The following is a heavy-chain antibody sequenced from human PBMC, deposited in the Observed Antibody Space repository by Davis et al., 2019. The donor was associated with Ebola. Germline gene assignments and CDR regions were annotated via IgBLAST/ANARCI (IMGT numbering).Heavy chain of an antibody. CDR3: ARATVDDFWRGYYYYYYMDV. Sequence: PGGSLRLSCETSGFTFTDYSMTWIRQAPGKGLEWVAYSGSSDPSVYYADSVKGRFTVSRDYAKKSLFLQMNNLRREDTAVYFCARATVDDFWRGYYYYYYMDVWGKGTTVTVSS. CDR1: GFTFTDYS. V-gene: IGHV3-11*04. CDR2: SGSSDPSV. J-gene: IGHJ6*03. D-gene: IGHD3-3*01.